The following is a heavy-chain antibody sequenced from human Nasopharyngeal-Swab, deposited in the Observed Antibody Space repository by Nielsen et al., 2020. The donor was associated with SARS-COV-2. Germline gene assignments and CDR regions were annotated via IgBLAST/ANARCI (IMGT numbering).Heavy chain of an antibody. D-gene: IGHD2-15*01. CDR1: GFRFSDYD. Sequence: GSLRLSCAASGFRFSDYDMSWIRQAPGRGLEWGSSISSRGTTIYYADSVKGRVTVSRDNAKSSLFLQVNSLRAEDTAVYYCVKTETLVVYYFDYWGQGTLVTVSS. CDR3: VKTETLVVYYFDY. CDR2: ISSRGTTI. V-gene: IGHV3-11*01. J-gene: IGHJ4*02.